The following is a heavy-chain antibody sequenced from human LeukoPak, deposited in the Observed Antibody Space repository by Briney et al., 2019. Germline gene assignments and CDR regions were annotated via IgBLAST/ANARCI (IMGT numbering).Heavy chain of an antibody. Sequence: GGSLRLSCAASGFTFSVAAVTWVRQAPGKGLEWVSLIGASGESTYYADSVKGRFTISRDNSKNTLSLQMNSLRVEDTAMYFCAKDIQLSTWGLGTMVTVSS. CDR2: IGASGEST. CDR3: AKDIQLST. CDR1: GFTFSVAA. D-gene: IGHD5-24*01. V-gene: IGHV3-23*01. J-gene: IGHJ3*01.